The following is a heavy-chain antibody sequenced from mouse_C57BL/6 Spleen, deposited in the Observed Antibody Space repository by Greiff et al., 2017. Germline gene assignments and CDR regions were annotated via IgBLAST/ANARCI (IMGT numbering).Heavy chain of an antibody. CDR2: IDPSDSET. J-gene: IGHJ1*03. V-gene: IGHV1-52*01. CDR1: GYTFTSYW. D-gene: IGHD1-1*01. Sequence: QVQLQQPGAELVRPGSSVKLSCKASGYTFTSYWMHWVKQRPIQGLEWIGNIDPSDSETHYNQKFKDKATLTVDKSSSTAYMQLSSLTSEDSAVYYCARLRHYGSSSHWYFDVWGTGTTVTVSS. CDR3: ARLRHYGSSSHWYFDV.